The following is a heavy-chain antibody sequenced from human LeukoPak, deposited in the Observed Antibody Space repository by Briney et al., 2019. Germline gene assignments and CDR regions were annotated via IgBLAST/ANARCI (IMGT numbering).Heavy chain of an antibody. Sequence: GRSLRLSCAVSGFTFSNYGMHWVRQAPGKGLEWVAVISYDGSNKYYADSVEGRFTISRDNSKNTLYLQMNSLRAEDTAVYYCARAAPDYDFWSGYSTYFDYWGQGTLVTVSS. CDR3: ARAAPDYDFWSGYSTYFDY. V-gene: IGHV3-30*03. J-gene: IGHJ4*02. CDR1: GFTFSNYG. D-gene: IGHD3-3*01. CDR2: ISYDGSNK.